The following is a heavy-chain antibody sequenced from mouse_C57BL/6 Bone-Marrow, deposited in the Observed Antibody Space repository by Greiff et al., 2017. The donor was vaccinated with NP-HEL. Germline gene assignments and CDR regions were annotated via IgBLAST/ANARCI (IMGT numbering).Heavy chain of an antibody. D-gene: IGHD1-1*01. CDR1: GYAFRSYW. V-gene: IGHV1-80*01. Sequence: QVQLKQSGAELVKPGASVKISCKASGYAFRSYWMNWVKERPGKGLEWIGQIYPGDGDTKYNGKFKGKATLTAAKSSSTAYMQVSSLTSEDSAVYFCARGDYGSSRFGYAMDYWGQGTSVTVSS. CDR3: ARGDYGSSRFGYAMDY. CDR2: IYPGDGDT. J-gene: IGHJ4*01.